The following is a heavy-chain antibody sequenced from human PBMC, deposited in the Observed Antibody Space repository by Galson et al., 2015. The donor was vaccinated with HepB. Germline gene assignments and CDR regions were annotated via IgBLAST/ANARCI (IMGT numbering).Heavy chain of an antibody. CDR2: INAGNGNT. CDR1: GYTFTGYA. CDR3: ARAIELLVFDY. V-gene: IGHV1-3*01. D-gene: IGHD3-10*01. J-gene: IGHJ4*02. Sequence: SVKVSCKASGYTFTGYAMHWVRQAPGQRLEWMGWINAGNGNTKYSQKFQGRVTITRDTSASTAYMELSSLRSEDTAVYYCARAIELLVFDYWGQGTLVTVSS.